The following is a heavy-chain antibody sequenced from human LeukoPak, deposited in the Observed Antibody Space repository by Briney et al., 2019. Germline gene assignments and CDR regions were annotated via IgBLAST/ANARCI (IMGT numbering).Heavy chain of an antibody. J-gene: IGHJ6*03. Sequence: PGGSLRLSCAASGFTFSDYYMSWIRQAPGKGLEWVSYISSSGSTIYYADSVKGRFTISRDNAKNSLYLQMNSLRAEDTAVYYCARVYYDFWSGYSRIYYMDVWGKGTTVTVSS. CDR1: GFTFSDYY. D-gene: IGHD3-3*01. CDR3: ARVYYDFWSGYSRIYYMDV. V-gene: IGHV3-11*04. CDR2: ISSSGSTI.